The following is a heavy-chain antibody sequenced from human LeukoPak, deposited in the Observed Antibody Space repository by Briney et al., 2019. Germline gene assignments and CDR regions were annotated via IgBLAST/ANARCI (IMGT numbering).Heavy chain of an antibody. D-gene: IGHD5-24*01. CDR2: INPNSGGT. CDR3: ARDQRVEMATWYYFDY. Sequence: GASVKVSCKASGYTFTGYYMHWVRQAPGQGLEWMGWINPNSGGTNYAQKLQGRVTMTTDTSTSTAYMELRSLRSDDTAVYYCARDQRVEMATWYYFDYWGQGTLVTVSS. J-gene: IGHJ4*02. V-gene: IGHV1-2*02. CDR1: GYTFTGYY.